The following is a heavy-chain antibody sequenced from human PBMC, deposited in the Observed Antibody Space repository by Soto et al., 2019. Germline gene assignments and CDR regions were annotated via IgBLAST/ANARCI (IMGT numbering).Heavy chain of an antibody. Sequence: GGSLRLSCAASGFTFSNAWMSWVRQAPGKGLEWVGRIKSKTDGGTTDYAAPVKGRFTISRDDSKNTLYLQMNSLKTEDTAVYYCTTVGIDFWSGYSRYWGQGTLVTVSS. J-gene: IGHJ4*02. V-gene: IGHV3-15*01. D-gene: IGHD3-3*01. CDR3: TTVGIDFWSGYSRY. CDR2: IKSKTDGGTT. CDR1: GFTFSNAW.